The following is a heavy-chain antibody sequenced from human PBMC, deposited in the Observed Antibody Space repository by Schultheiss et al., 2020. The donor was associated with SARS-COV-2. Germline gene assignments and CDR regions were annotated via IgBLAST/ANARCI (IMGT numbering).Heavy chain of an antibody. CDR2: IRSKAYGGTT. CDR3: CVTVDTLIVPFDY. Sequence: GGSLRLSCTASGFTFGDFAMSWVRQAPGKGLEWVGFIRSKAYGGTTEYAASVKGRFTISRDDSKSIAYLQMNSLKTEDTAVYYCCVTVDTLIVPFDYWGQGTLVTVSS. V-gene: IGHV3-49*04. CDR1: GFTFGDFA. D-gene: IGHD3-22*01. J-gene: IGHJ4*02.